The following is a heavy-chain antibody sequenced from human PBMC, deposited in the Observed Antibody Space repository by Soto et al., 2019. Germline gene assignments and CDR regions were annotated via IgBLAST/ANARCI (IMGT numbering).Heavy chain of an antibody. CDR3: ARGVGATHFDY. V-gene: IGHV4-59*02. Sequence: SETLSLTCSVSGDSVTDYYWTWIRQPPGKGLEWIGYIHYSGSPNYNPSLKSRVSTSVDASKNQFSLKLRSVIAADTAVYYCARGVGATHFDYWGQGTLVTVSS. J-gene: IGHJ4*02. D-gene: IGHD1-26*01. CDR1: GDSVTDYY. CDR2: IHYSGSP.